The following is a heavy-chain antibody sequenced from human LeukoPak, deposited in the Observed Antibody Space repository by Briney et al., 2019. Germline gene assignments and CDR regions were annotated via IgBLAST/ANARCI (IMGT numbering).Heavy chain of an antibody. CDR1: GYAFTIYG. J-gene: IGHJ4*02. D-gene: IGHD6-13*01. CDR3: ARERIAVEFDD. CDR2: ISAYNGKT. V-gene: IGHV1-18*01. Sequence: GASVKLSCKASGYAFTIYGISWVRQAPGQGLEWMGWISAYNGKTNSAQKIQGTLTMPTDPSTRTAAMELRSLRSDDTAVYYCARERIAVEFDDWGQGTLVTVSS.